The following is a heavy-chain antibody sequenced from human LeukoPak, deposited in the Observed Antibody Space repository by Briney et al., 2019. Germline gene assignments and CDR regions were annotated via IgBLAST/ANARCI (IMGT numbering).Heavy chain of an antibody. V-gene: IGHV6-1*01. CDR2: TYYRSKWYN. CDR1: GDSVSSNSAA. Sequence: SQTLSLTCAISGDSVSSNSAAWNWIRQSPSRGLEWLGRTYYRSKWYNDYAVSVKSRITINPGTSKNQFSLQLNSVTPEHTAVYYCARDFFGGSGWNYYGLDVWGQRTTVTVSS. J-gene: IGHJ6*02. CDR3: ARDFFGGSGWNYYGLDV. D-gene: IGHD6-19*01.